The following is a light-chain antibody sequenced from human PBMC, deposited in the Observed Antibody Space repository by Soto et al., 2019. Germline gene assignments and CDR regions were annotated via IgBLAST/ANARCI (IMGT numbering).Light chain of an antibody. V-gene: IGLV2-11*01. CDR2: DVS. CDR1: SSDVGRYNY. CDR3: CSYAGSPYV. J-gene: IGLJ1*01. Sequence: QSVLTQPRSVSGSPGQSVTISCTGTSSDVGRYNYVSWYQHHPGKAPKLMIYDVSTRPSGVPDRFSGSKSGTTASLTISGLQAADEADYYCCSYAGSPYVFGTETKVTVL.